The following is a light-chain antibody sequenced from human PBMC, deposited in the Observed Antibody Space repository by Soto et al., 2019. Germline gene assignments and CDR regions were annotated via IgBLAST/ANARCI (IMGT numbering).Light chain of an antibody. CDR1: QSITNSK. CDR2: KAS. V-gene: IGKV1-5*03. J-gene: IGKJ4*02. CDR3: QHYHSYPLT. Sequence: DIQMTQSPSTLSASVGDRVTITCRASQSITNSKLAWYQQKPGKAPKVLIYKASSLHSGVPSRFSGSGSGTEFTLPISSLQPDDFATYYCQHYHSYPLTFGGGTKVEIK.